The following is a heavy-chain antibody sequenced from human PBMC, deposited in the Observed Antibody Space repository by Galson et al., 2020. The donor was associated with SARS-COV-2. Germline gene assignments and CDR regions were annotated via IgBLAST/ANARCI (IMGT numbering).Heavy chain of an antibody. CDR2: LYYSGST. J-gene: IGHJ3*02. CDR1: GGSISSYY. CDR3: ARSARAKEVGAAYDAFDI. Sequence: SETLSLTCTVSGGSISSYYWSWIRQPPGKGLEWIGYLYYSGSTNYNPSLKSRVTISVDTSKNQFSLKLSSVTAADTAVYYCARSARAKEVGAAYDAFDIWGQGTMVTVSS. V-gene: IGHV4-59*01. D-gene: IGHD1-26*01.